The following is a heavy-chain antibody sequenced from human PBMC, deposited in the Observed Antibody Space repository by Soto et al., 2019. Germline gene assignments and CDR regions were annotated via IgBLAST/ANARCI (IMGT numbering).Heavy chain of an antibody. CDR2: ISYDGSNK. J-gene: IGHJ6*02. CDR1: TFTLTYYS. Sequence: PGGSLRLSCAASTFTLTYYSMHWVRQAPGKGLEWVATISYDGSNKHYTNSVKGRFTISRDNSETILYLQMNSLRAEDTAVYYCARDRGYQSHYYYGMDVWGQGTTVTGS. V-gene: IGHV3-30-3*01. D-gene: IGHD2-2*01. CDR3: ARDRGYQSHYYYGMDV.